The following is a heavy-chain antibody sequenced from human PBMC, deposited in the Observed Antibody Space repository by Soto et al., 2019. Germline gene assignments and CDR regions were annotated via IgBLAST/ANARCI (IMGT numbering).Heavy chain of an antibody. J-gene: IGHJ6*02. Sequence: QVQLVESGGGVVQPGRSLRLSCAASGFTFSSYAMHWVRQAPGKGLEWVAVISYDGSNKYYADSVKGRFTISRDNSKNTLYLQMNSLRAEDTAVYYCARARTVLRFLEWLIVCPSYGMDVCGQGTTVTVSS. CDR2: ISYDGSNK. CDR3: ARARTVLRFLEWLIVCPSYGMDV. V-gene: IGHV3-30-3*01. CDR1: GFTFSSYA. D-gene: IGHD3-3*01.